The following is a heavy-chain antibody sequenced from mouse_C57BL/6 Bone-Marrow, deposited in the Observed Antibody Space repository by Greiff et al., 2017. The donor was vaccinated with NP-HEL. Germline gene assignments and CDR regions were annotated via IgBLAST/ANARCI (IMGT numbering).Heavy chain of an antibody. CDR2: IHPNSGST. V-gene: IGHV1-64*01. D-gene: IGHD1-1*01. CDR3: ARWDRITTVVAPLSMDY. J-gene: IGHJ4*01. Sequence: QVQLQQPGAELVKPGASVKLSCKASGYTFTSYWMHWVKQRPGQGLEWIGMIHPNSGSTNYNEKFKSKATLTVDKSSSTAYMQLSSLTSEDSAVDYCARWDRITTVVAPLSMDYWGQGTSVTVSS. CDR1: GYTFTSYW.